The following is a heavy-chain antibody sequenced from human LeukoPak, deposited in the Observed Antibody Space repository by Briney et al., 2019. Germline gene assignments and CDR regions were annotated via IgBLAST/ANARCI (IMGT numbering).Heavy chain of an antibody. J-gene: IGHJ6*02. V-gene: IGHV3-30-3*01. CDR1: GFTFSSYA. CDR2: ISYDGSNK. CDR3: ARDRGSSSLYYYGMDV. Sequence: PGGSLRLSCAASGFTFSSYAMHWVRQAPGKGLEWVAVISYDGSNKYYADSVEGRFTISRDNSKNTLYLQMNSLRAEDTAVYYCARDRGSSSLYYYGMDVWGQGTTVTVSS. D-gene: IGHD2-15*01.